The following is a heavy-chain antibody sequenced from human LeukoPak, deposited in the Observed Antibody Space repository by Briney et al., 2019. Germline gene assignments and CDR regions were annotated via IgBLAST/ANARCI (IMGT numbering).Heavy chain of an antibody. J-gene: IGHJ6*02. Sequence: SGTLSLTCTVSGGSISSGGYYWSWIRQHPGKGLEWIGYIYYSGSTYYNPSLKSRVTISVDTSKNQFSLKLSSVTAADTAVYYCARLRACSGGSCYSVEDYYYYYGMDVWGQGTTVTVSS. CDR2: IYYSGST. D-gene: IGHD2-15*01. CDR1: GGSISSGGYY. V-gene: IGHV4-31*03. CDR3: ARLRACSGGSCYSVEDYYYYYGMDV.